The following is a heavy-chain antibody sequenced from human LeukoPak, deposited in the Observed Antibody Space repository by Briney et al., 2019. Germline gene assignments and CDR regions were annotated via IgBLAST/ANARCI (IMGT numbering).Heavy chain of an antibody. J-gene: IGHJ4*02. V-gene: IGHV1-2*02. Sequence: ASVKVSCKASGYTFTDYYMHWVRQAPGQGLEWMGWIIPNSGGTNYAQKFQGRVTMTRDTSISTAYMELSRLRSDDTAVYYCARDLTYYDSSGYSTDYWGQGTLVTVSS. D-gene: IGHD3-22*01. CDR2: IIPNSGGT. CDR1: GYTFTDYY. CDR3: ARDLTYYDSSGYSTDY.